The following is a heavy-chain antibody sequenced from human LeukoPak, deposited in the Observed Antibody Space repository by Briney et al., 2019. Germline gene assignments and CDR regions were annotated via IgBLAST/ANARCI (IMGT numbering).Heavy chain of an antibody. V-gene: IGHV3-33*08. CDR3: ARESPFDY. CDR2: IWYDGSNK. Sequence: GGSLRLSCAASGFGFSSYDMSWVRQAPGKGLEWVAVIWYDGSNKFYADSVKGRFTISRDNSKNTLFLQMNSLRAEDTAVYYCARESPFDYWGQGTLVTVSS. CDR1: GFGFSSYD. J-gene: IGHJ4*02.